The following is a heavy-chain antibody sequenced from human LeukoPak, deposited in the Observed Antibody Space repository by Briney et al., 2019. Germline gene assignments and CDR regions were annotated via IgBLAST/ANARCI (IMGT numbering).Heavy chain of an antibody. Sequence: GRSLRLSCAASGFTFSSYGMHWVRQAPGKGLEWVAVIWYDGSNKYYADSVKGRFTISRDNSKNTLYLRMNSLRAEDTAVYYCARDVDQWLVGVLYYWGQGTLVTVSS. CDR2: IWYDGSNK. CDR1: GFTFSSYG. J-gene: IGHJ4*02. D-gene: IGHD6-19*01. V-gene: IGHV3-33*01. CDR3: ARDVDQWLVGVLYY.